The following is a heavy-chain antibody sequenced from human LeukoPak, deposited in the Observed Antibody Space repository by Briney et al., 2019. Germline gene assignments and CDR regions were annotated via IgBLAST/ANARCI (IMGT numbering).Heavy chain of an antibody. J-gene: IGHJ6*03. V-gene: IGHV1-69*05. CDR1: GCTFSSYA. Sequence: ASVKVSCTASGCTFSSYAISWVRQAPGQGLEWVGRINPILGAANYVHKVQGRVTITTDESTNTVYLEMNSLISEDNAVDYCARERSAAPETNYYYYRDLWGKGTTVTVSS. CDR3: ARERSAAPETNYYYYRDL. CDR2: INPILGAA. D-gene: IGHD6-13*01.